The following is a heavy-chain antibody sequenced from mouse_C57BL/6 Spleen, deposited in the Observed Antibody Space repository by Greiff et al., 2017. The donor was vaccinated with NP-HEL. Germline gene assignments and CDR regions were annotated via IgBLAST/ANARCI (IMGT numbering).Heavy chain of an antibody. CDR2: IYPRSGNT. CDR1: GYTFTSYG. Sequence: QVQLQQSGAELARPGASVKLSCKASGYTFTSYGISWVKQRTGQGLEWIGEIYPRSGNTYYNEKFKGKATLTADKSSSTAYMELRSLTSEDSAVYFCARRYNGYLAWFAYWGQGTLVTVSA. J-gene: IGHJ3*01. D-gene: IGHD2-3*01. V-gene: IGHV1-81*01. CDR3: ARRYNGYLAWFAY.